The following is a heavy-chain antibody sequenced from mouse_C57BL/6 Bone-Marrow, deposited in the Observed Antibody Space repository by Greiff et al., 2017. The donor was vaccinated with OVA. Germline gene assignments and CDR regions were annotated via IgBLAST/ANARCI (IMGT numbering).Heavy chain of an antibody. CDR2: IHPNSGST. CDR3: ARSGNHLRYFDY. V-gene: IGHV1-64*01. D-gene: IGHD2-1*01. CDR1: GYTFTSYW. J-gene: IGHJ2*01. Sequence: QVQLQQPGAELVKPGASVKLSCKASGYTFTSYWMHWVKQRPGQGLEWIGMIHPNSGSTNYNEKFKSKATLTVDKSSSTAYMQLSSLTSEDSAVYYCARSGNHLRYFDYWGQGTTLTVSS.